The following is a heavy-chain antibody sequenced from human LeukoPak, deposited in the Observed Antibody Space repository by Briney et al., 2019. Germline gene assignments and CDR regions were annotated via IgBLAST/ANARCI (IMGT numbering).Heavy chain of an antibody. CDR3: AKGDYYDSSGYFDFQL. V-gene: IGHV3-30*02. J-gene: IGHJ1*01. CDR2: IRYDGSNK. Sequence: GGSLRLSCAASGFTFNCYGMHWVRQAPGKGLEWVSFIRYDGSNKYYADSVKGRFTISRDNSKNTLYLQMNSLRAEDTAVYYCAKGDYYDSSGYFDFQLWGQGTLVTVSS. CDR1: GFTFNCYG. D-gene: IGHD3-22*01.